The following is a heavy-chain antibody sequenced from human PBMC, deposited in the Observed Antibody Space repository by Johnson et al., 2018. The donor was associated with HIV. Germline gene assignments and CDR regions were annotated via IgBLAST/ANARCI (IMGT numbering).Heavy chain of an antibody. D-gene: IGHD6-13*01. J-gene: IGHJ3*02. CDR2: VFSGDNT. CDR3: ARDGVYSSPHDAFDI. V-gene: IGHV3-66*01. Sequence: VQLVESGGGVVQPGRSLRLSCAASGFTVSSYYMSWVRQAPGKGLEWVSIVFSGDNTYYADSVKGRFTISRDNSKNTLYLQMDSLRPGDSAVYYCARDGVYSSPHDAFDIWGQGTMVTVSS. CDR1: GFTVSSYY.